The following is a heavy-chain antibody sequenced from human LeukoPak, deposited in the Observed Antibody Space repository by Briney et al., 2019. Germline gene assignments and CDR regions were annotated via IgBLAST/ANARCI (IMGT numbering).Heavy chain of an antibody. CDR1: GGSISSYY. Sequence: PSETLSLTCPVSGGSISSYYWSWIRQPPGKDLEWIGYIYYIGSTNYNPSLKSRVTITVDTSKNQFSLKLSSVTAADTAVYYCARLEAYYYDSSGYSLGWFDPWGQGTLVTVSS. D-gene: IGHD3-22*01. J-gene: IGHJ5*02. CDR2: IYYIGST. V-gene: IGHV4-59*01. CDR3: ARLEAYYYDSSGYSLGWFDP.